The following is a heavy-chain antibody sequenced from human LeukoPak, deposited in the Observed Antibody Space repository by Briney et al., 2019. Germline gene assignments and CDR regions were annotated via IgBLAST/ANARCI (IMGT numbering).Heavy chain of an antibody. CDR3: AKDHRKARGGSYGCFDP. V-gene: IGHV3-23*01. CDR1: GFTFSSHG. CDR2: IRGDGVTT. Sequence: AGGSLRLSCAASGFTFSSHGMNWVRQAPGKGLEWVSGIRGDGVTTYYADSVKGRFTISRDNSKNTLFLQMNSLRAEDTAVYYCAKDHRKARGGSYGCFDPWGQGTLVTVSS. J-gene: IGHJ5*02. D-gene: IGHD3-16*01.